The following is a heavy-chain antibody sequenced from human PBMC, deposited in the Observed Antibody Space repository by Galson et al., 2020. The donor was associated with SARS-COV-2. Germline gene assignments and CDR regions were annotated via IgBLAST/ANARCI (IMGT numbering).Heavy chain of an antibody. CDR3: ARDEYNWNYFNY. Sequence: SETLSLTCTVSGGSISSSSYYWGWFRQPPGKGLEWLGSIYSSGSTYYNPSLKSRVTISVDTSKNQFSLKLSSVTASDTAVYYCARDEYNWNYFNYWGQGTLVTVSS. D-gene: IGHD1-20*01. V-gene: IGHV4-39*07. J-gene: IGHJ4*02. CDR2: IYSSGST. CDR1: GGSISSSSYY.